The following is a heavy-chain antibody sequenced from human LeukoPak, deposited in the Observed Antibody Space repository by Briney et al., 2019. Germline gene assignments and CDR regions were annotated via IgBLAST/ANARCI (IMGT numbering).Heavy chain of an antibody. CDR3: ARHRSVRFLEWYLTDY. V-gene: IGHV5-51*01. CDR1: GYSFTSYW. Sequence: GESLKISCKGSGYSFTSYWIGWVRQMPGKGLEWMGIIYPGDSDTRYSPSFQGQVTISADKSISTAYLQWSSLKASDTAMYYCARHRSVRFLEWYLTDYWGQGTLVTVSS. CDR2: IYPGDSDT. D-gene: IGHD3-3*01. J-gene: IGHJ4*02.